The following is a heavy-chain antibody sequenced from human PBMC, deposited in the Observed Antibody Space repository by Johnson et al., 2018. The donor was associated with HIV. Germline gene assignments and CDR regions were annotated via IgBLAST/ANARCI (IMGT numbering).Heavy chain of an antibody. CDR3: AIGMLLGLTIWVDAFDI. V-gene: IGHV3-20*04. J-gene: IGHJ3*02. Sequence: VQLVESGGGVVRPGGSLRLSCAASGFTFDDYGMSWVRQAPGKGLEWVSGINWNGGSTGYAASVKGRFTIYRDNSKNTLYLQMGSLSAEDLAVFYCAIGMLLGLTIWVDAFDIWGQGTMVTVSS. D-gene: IGHD3-10*01. CDR1: GFTFDDYG. CDR2: INWNGGST.